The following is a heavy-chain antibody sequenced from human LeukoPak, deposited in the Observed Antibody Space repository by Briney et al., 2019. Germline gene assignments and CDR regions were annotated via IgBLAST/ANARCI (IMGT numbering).Heavy chain of an antibody. V-gene: IGHV3-48*03. CDR1: GFTFSSYE. Sequence: GGSLRLSCAASGFTFSSYEMNWVRQAPGKGLEWVSYISSSGSTIYYADSVKGRFTIPRDNAKNSLYLQMNSLRAEDTAVYYCARVNWNGKFFDYWGQGTLVTVSS. D-gene: IGHD1-1*01. CDR2: ISSSGSTI. J-gene: IGHJ4*02. CDR3: ARVNWNGKFFDY.